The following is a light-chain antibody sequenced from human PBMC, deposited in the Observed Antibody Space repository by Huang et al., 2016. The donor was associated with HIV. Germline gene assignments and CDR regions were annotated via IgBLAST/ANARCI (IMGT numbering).Light chain of an antibody. CDR1: QSLLTKNGYNY. CDR2: MGS. J-gene: IGKJ2*01. CDR3: MQALQTPPYT. V-gene: IGKV2-28*01. Sequence: DIVMTQSPLSLSVIPGEPASISCRSSQSLLTKNGYNYLDWYLQKPGQSPQLLIYMGSNRASGVPDRFSGSGSGTDFALKISRVEAEDAGVYYCMQALQTPPYTFGQGTKLEIK.